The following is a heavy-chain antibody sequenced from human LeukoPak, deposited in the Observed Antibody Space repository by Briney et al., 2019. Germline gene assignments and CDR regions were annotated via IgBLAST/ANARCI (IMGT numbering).Heavy chain of an antibody. Sequence: PGGSLRLSCAASGFTFSNYWMHWVRQAPGKGLVWVSRINRDGRTTNYADSVKGRFTIYIDNAKNTVFLQMNSLRAEDTAVYYCALPLRDGDFYFDYWGQGALVTVSS. D-gene: IGHD4-17*01. V-gene: IGHV3-74*01. J-gene: IGHJ4*02. CDR2: INRDGRTT. CDR3: ALPLRDGDFYFDY. CDR1: GFTFSNYW.